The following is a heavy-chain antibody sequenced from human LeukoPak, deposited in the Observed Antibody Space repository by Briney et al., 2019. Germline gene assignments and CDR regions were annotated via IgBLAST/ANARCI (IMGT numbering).Heavy chain of an antibody. J-gene: IGHJ6*02. CDR3: ARGRVYYYGMDV. CDR2: INHSGST. V-gene: IGHV4-34*01. Sequence: PSGTLSLTCAVYGGSFSGYYWSWIRQPPGKGLEWIGEINHSGSTNYNPSLKSRVTISVDTSKNQFSLKLSSVTAADTAVYYCARGRVYYYGMDVWGQGTTVTVSS. CDR1: GGSFSGYY.